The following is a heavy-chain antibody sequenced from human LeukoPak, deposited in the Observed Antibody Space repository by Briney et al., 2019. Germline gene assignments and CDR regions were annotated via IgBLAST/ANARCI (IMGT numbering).Heavy chain of an antibody. CDR2: IYHTGIT. Sequence: SETLSLTCVVAGQSFSTGYYWALIRQPPGKGLEWIGNIYHTGITYYNPSLKSRVTISLGKSRNQFSLNLNSVTASDTAMYYCARQNAYYYHIDVWGKGTTVTVSS. CDR3: ARQNAYYYHIDV. CDR1: GQSFSTGYY. J-gene: IGHJ6*03. D-gene: IGHD3-10*01. V-gene: IGHV4-38-2*01.